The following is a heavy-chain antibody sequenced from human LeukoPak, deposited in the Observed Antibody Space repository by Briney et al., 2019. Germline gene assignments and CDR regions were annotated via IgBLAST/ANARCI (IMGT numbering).Heavy chain of an antibody. CDR3: AKDRNYGDYAYYYYGMDV. CDR2: ISYGGSNK. CDR1: RCTFSSYG. J-gene: IGHJ6*02. D-gene: IGHD4-17*01. V-gene: IGHV3-30*18. Sequence: GGSLRLSCAASRCTFSSYGLHWVSQAPGKGLEWVAVISYGGSNKYYADSVKGRFTISRDNSKNTLYLQMNSLRAEDTAVYYCAKDRNYGDYAYYYYGMDVWGQGTTITVSS.